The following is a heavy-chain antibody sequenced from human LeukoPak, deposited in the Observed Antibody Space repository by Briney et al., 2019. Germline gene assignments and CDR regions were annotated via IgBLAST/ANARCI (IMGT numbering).Heavy chain of an antibody. CDR3: ARYTMVRGVTKPYYYYYYMDV. J-gene: IGHJ6*03. CDR1: GGSISSSSYY. CDR2: LYYSGST. Sequence: PSETLSLTCTVSGGSISSSSYYRRWIRQPPGKGLEWIVYLYYSGSTNYNPSLKSRVTISVDTSKNQFSLKLSSVTATDTAVYYCARYTMVRGVTKPYYYYYYMDVWGKGTTVTISS. V-gene: IGHV4-61*01. D-gene: IGHD3-10*01.